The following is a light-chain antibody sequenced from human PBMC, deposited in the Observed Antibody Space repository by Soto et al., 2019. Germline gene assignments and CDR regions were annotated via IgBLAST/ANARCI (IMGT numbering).Light chain of an antibody. CDR2: KAS. V-gene: IGKV1-5*03. CDR3: QHYNSYSEA. Sequence: DIQMTQSPSTLSACVGDRVTITCRASQSISSWLAWYQQKPGKAPKLLIYKASTLKSGVPSRFSGSGSGTEFTLTISSLQPDDFATYYCQHYNSYSEAFGQGTTVDIK. CDR1: QSISSW. J-gene: IGKJ1*01.